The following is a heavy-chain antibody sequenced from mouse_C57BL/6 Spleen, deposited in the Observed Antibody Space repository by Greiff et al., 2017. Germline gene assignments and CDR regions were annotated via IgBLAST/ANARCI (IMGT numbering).Heavy chain of an antibody. CDR1: GYTFTSYW. Sequence: QVQLQQPGAELVKSGASVKLSCKASGYTFTSYWMQWVKQRPGQGLEWIGEIDPSDSYTNYNQKFKGKATLTVDTSSSTAYMQLSSLTSEDSAVYYCASRGPSYWYFDGWCAVATVTDSS. CDR2: IDPSDSYT. V-gene: IGHV1-50*01. CDR3: ASRGPSYWYFDG. J-gene: IGHJ1*01.